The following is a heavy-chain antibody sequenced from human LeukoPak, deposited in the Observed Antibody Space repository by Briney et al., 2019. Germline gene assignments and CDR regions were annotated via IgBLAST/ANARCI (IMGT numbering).Heavy chain of an antibody. V-gene: IGHV4-4*09. D-gene: IGHD3-16*01. CDR2: IYTSGST. CDR3: AIRRGYFDL. Sequence: SETLSLTCTVSGGSISSYYWSWIRQPPGKGLEWIGYIYTSGSTNYNPSLKSRVTISVDTSKNQFSLKLSSVTAADTAVYYCAIRRGYFDLWGRGTLVTVSS. J-gene: IGHJ2*01. CDR1: GGSISSYY.